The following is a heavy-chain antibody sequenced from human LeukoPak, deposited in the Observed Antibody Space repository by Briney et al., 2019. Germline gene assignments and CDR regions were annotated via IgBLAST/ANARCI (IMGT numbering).Heavy chain of an antibody. Sequence: SETLSLTCTVSGYSISSGYYWGWIRQPPGKGLEWIGSIYYSGSTYYNPSLKSRVTISVDTSKNQFSLKLSSVTAADTAVYYCARDRRYDILTGYLPGDFDYWGQGTLVTVSS. V-gene: IGHV4-38-2*02. CDR1: GYSISSGYY. CDR2: IYYSGST. CDR3: ARDRRYDILTGYLPGDFDY. D-gene: IGHD3-9*01. J-gene: IGHJ4*02.